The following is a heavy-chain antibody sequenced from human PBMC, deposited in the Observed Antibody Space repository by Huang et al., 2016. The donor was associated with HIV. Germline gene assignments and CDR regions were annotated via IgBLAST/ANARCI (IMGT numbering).Heavy chain of an antibody. CDR3: VRDQGRLAVGGIDNWFDP. CDR2: VYDSWTT. V-gene: IGHV4-59*02. D-gene: IGHD6-19*01. Sequence: QVHLQESGPGLVKPSETLSLSCTVSGDSVSSHYWGWIRHPPGKGLEWIGTVYDSWTTKDNPRRKSRITISGDTSKNGFSLNITSVSAADTAMYFCVRDQGRLAVGGIDNWFDPWGQGALVTVSS. J-gene: IGHJ5*02. CDR1: GDSVSSHY.